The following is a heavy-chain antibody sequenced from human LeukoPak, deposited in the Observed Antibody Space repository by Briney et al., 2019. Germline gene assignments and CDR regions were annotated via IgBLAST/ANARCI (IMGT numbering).Heavy chain of an antibody. CDR2: IKPNSGGT. Sequence: GASLKVSCKASGYTFTGYYMHWVRQAPGQGLEWMGWIKPNSGGTNYAQKFQGRVTMTRDTSISTAYMELSRLRSDDTAVYYCARDRDGYYGMDVWGQGTTVTVSS. CDR1: GYTFTGYY. J-gene: IGHJ6*02. V-gene: IGHV1-2*02. CDR3: ARDRDGYYGMDV. D-gene: IGHD3-10*01.